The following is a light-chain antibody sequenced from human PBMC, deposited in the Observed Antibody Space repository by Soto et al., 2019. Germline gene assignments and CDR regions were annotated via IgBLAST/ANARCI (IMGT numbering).Light chain of an antibody. Sequence: AIQLTQSPSSLSASVGDRVTITCRASQGISSAVAWYQQKPGKPPKLLMYDASSLESGVPPRFSGSGSGTDFTLSISSLQPEDFATYFCQQFNNYLYIFGQGTKVDIK. CDR3: QQFNNYLYI. CDR1: QGISSA. CDR2: DAS. J-gene: IGKJ2*01. V-gene: IGKV1D-13*01.